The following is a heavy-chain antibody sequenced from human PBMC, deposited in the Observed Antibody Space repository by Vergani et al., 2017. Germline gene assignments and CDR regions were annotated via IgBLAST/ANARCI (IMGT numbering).Heavy chain of an antibody. J-gene: IGHJ4*02. Sequence: QVQLVQFGAEVKKPGASVKVSCKASGYTFTGYYMHWVRQAPGQGLEWMGGIIPIFGTANYAQKFQGRVTITADESTSTAYMELSSLRSEDTAVYYCARGRYYYDSSGYPFDYWGQGTLVTVSS. CDR2: IIPIFGTA. CDR3: ARGRYYYDSSGYPFDY. V-gene: IGHV1-69*01. D-gene: IGHD3-22*01. CDR1: GYTFTGYY.